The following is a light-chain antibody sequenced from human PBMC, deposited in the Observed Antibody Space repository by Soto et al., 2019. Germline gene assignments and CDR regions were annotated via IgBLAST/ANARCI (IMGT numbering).Light chain of an antibody. V-gene: IGKV3-20*01. Sequence: DIVLTQSPGILSLSPGERATLSCRASQTVVSPYLAWYQQKPGQTPRLLIYGISTRAAGIADRFSGSGSGTDFTLTISRLEHEDFAVYYCAQYGSSPRTFGPGTKVDIK. CDR2: GIS. CDR1: QTVVSPY. CDR3: AQYGSSPRT. J-gene: IGKJ1*01.